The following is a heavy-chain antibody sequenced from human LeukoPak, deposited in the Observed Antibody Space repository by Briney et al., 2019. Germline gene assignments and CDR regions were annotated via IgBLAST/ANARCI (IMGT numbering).Heavy chain of an antibody. CDR3: ARERAAFANWFDP. V-gene: IGHV1-2*02. D-gene: IGHD6-13*01. CDR1: GYTFTGYY. J-gene: IGHJ5*02. Sequence: ASVKVSCKASGYTFTGYYMHWVRQAPGQGLEWMGWINPNSGGTNYAQKFKGRVTMTRDTSISTAYMELSRLRSDDTAVYYCARERAAFANWFDPWGQGTLVTVSS. CDR2: INPNSGGT.